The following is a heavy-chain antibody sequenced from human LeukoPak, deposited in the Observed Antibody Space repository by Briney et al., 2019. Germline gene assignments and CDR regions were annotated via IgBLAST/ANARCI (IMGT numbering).Heavy chain of an antibody. CDR3: ARDVGGSFDAFDI. J-gene: IGHJ3*02. Sequence: ASVKVSCKASGFTFTSSAMQWVRQARGQRLEWIGWIVVGSGNTNYAQKFQERVTITRDMSTSTAYMELSSLRSEDTAVYYCARDVGGSFDAFDIWGQGTMVTVSS. V-gene: IGHV1-58*02. CDR2: IVVGSGNT. CDR1: GFTFTSSA.